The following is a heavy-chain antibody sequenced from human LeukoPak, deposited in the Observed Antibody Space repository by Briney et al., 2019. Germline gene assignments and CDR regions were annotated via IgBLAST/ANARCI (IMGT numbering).Heavy chain of an antibody. D-gene: IGHD2-2*01. CDR2: IYYSGST. Sequence: SETLSLTCTVSGGSISSSSYYWGWIRQPPGKGLEWIGSIYYSGSTYYNPSLKSRVTISVDTSKNQFSLKLSSVTAADTAVYYCARDRGYCSSTSCGAFDIWGQGTMVTVSS. CDR1: GGSISSSSYY. V-gene: IGHV4-39*07. CDR3: ARDRGYCSSTSCGAFDI. J-gene: IGHJ3*02.